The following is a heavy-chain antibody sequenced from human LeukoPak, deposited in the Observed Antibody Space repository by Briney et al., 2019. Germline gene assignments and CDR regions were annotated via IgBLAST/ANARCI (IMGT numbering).Heavy chain of an antibody. J-gene: IGHJ4*01. V-gene: IGHV3-30-3*01. CDR1: GFTFNSYW. CDR3: ARSPYGDYDGYADY. CDR2: ISYDGSNK. D-gene: IGHD4-17*01. Sequence: GGSLRLSCAASGFTFNSYWMNWVRQAPGKGLEWVAVISYDGSNKYYADSVKGRFTISRDNSKNTLYLQMNSLRAEDTAVYYCARSPYGDYDGYADYWGQEPWSPSPQ.